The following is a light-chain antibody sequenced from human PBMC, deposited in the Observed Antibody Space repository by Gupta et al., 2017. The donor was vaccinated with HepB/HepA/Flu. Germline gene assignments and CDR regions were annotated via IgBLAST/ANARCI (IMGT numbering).Light chain of an antibody. CDR3: TSFTGTNTRGV. CDR2: DVS. V-gene: IGLV2-14*01. Sequence: QSALTQPAPVSGSPGQSITVPCTGPSRDVGGYNSVSWYQQHPGKAPKLLMYDVSNRPSGVSNRFSGSKSGNTASLTISGLQAEEEADDYCTSFTGTNTRGVFGGGTKLTVL. CDR1: SRDVGGYNS. J-gene: IGLJ2*01.